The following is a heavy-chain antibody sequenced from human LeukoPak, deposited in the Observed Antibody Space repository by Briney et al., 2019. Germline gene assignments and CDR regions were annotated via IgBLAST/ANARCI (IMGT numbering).Heavy chain of an antibody. CDR2: IKYDGAEK. V-gene: IGHV3-7*01. Sequence: GGPLRLSCAGSGFTFRDYWMTWVRQAPGKGLECVATIKYDGAEKYYEDSVKGRFTISRDDAKKSLYLQMNSLRAEDAAVYYCAREGYYDSSGYSDAGIDYWGQGSLVTVSS. D-gene: IGHD3-22*01. CDR3: AREGYYDSSGYSDAGIDY. CDR1: GFTFRDYW. J-gene: IGHJ4*02.